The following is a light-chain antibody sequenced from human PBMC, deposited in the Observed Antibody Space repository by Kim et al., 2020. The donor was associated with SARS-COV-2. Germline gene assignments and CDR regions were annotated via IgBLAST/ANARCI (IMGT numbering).Light chain of an antibody. V-gene: IGKV3-20*01. CDR2: GAS. J-gene: IGKJ4*01. Sequence: APGESATLCCRTNQSVSGRYLAWHQHKPGQAPTLLIYGASSRATGIPDRFSGSGSGTDFTLTISRLEPEDFAVYYCQQYGSSPLTFGGGTKVDIK. CDR3: QQYGSSPLT. CDR1: QSVSGRY.